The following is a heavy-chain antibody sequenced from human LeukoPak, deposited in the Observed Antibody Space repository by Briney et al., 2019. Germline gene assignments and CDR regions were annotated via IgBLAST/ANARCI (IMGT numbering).Heavy chain of an antibody. J-gene: IGHJ5*02. D-gene: IGHD6-13*01. V-gene: IGHV4-59*12. CDR2: IYYSGST. CDR1: GGSISGYY. CDR3: ARGGRIAAAGRGNWFDP. Sequence: SETLSLTCSVSGGSISGYYWSWLRQPPGKGLEWIGYIYYSGSTNYNPSLKSRVTISVDTSKNQFSLKLSSVTAADTAVYYCARGGRIAAAGRGNWFDPWGQGTLVTVSS.